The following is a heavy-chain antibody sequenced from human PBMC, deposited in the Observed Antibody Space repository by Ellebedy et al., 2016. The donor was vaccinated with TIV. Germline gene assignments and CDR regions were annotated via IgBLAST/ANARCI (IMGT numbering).Heavy chain of an antibody. CDR1: GFTFSPYA. V-gene: IGHV3-23*01. D-gene: IGHD4-11*01. Sequence: GESLKISCAASGFTFSPYAMAWVRQAPGKGLEWVSGIVGSGAQKYADSVKGRFTISRDNSKRTVDLQMNSLRAEDTAVYYCAKCYSNYGYYYGMDVWGQGTTVTVSS. CDR2: IVGSGA. J-gene: IGHJ6*02. CDR3: AKCYSNYGYYYGMDV.